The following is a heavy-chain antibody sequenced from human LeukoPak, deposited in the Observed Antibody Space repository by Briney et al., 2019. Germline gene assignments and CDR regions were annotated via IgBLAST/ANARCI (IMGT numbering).Heavy chain of an antibody. J-gene: IGHJ4*02. Sequence: SETLSLTCAVYGGSFSGYYWSWIRQPPGKGLEWIGEINHSGSTNYNPSLKSRVTIPVATSKNQFSLKLSSVTAADTAVYYCARAEDIVVVPAAKKGAYDYWGQGTLVTVSS. CDR3: ARAEDIVVVPAAKKGAYDY. D-gene: IGHD2-2*01. V-gene: IGHV4-34*01. CDR2: INHSGST. CDR1: GGSFSGYY.